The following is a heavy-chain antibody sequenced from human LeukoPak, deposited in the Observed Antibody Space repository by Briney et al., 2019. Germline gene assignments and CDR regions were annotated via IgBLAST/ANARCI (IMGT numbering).Heavy chain of an antibody. Sequence: SETLSLTCTVSGGSISSYYWSWIRQPPGKGLEWFGYIYYSGSTNYNPSLKSRVTISVDTSKNQFSLKLSSVTAADTAVYYCARIKYYYDSSGYAHWYFDLWGRGTLVTVSS. D-gene: IGHD3-22*01. CDR1: GGSISSYY. CDR2: IYYSGST. CDR3: ARIKYYYDSSGYAHWYFDL. J-gene: IGHJ2*01. V-gene: IGHV4-59*01.